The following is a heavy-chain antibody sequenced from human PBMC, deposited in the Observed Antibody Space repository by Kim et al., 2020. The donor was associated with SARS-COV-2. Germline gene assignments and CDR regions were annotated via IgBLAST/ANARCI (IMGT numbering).Heavy chain of an antibody. CDR3: ARESDYYDSSGYYYNFGNWYFDL. D-gene: IGHD3-22*01. CDR1: GGSFSGYY. J-gene: IGHJ2*01. V-gene: IGHV4-34*01. Sequence: SETLSLTCAVYGGSFSGYYWSWIRQPPGKGLEWIGEINHSGSTNYNPSLKSRVTISVDTSKNQFSLKLSSVTAADTAVYYCARESDYYDSSGYYYNFGNWYFDLWGRGTLVTVSS. CDR2: INHSGST.